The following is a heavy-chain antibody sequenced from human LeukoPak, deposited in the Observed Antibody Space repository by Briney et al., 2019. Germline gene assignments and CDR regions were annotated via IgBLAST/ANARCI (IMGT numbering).Heavy chain of an antibody. CDR1: GFTFDDYG. V-gene: IGHV3-20*04. D-gene: IGHD3-9*01. Sequence: GGSLRLSCAASGFTFDDYGMSWVRQAPGKGLEWISGVNWNGGSTGYADSVKGRFTISRDNSKNSLYLQMNSLRAEDTALYYCTKDRLVDSYFDYWGQGTLVTVSS. CDR3: TKDRLVDSYFDY. J-gene: IGHJ4*02. CDR2: VNWNGGST.